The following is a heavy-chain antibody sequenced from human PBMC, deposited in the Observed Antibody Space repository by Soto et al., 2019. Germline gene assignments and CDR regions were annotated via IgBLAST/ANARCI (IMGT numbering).Heavy chain of an antibody. Sequence: GGSLRLSCAASGFTFSSYAMHWVRQAPGKGLEWVAVISYDGSNKYYADYVKGRFTISRDNSKNTLYLQMNSLRAEDTAVYYCVRRAQYFDGTGFHAFDIWGQGTRVTVSS. CDR2: ISYDGSNK. CDR3: VRRAQYFDGTGFHAFDI. J-gene: IGHJ3*02. CDR1: GFTFSSYA. V-gene: IGHV3-30-3*01. D-gene: IGHD3-22*01.